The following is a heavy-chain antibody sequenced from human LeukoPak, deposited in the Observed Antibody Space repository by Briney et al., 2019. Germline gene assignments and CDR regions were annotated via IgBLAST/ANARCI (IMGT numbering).Heavy chain of an antibody. CDR2: IKSKTDGGTT. D-gene: IGHD6-13*01. Sequence: GGSLRLSCAASGFTFSNAWMSWVRQAPGKGLEWVGRIKSKTDGGTTDYAAPVKGRFTISRDDSKNTLYLQMNSLKTEDTAVYYCTTDGSIAPAGTKPTRFAPWGQGTLVTVSS. CDR1: GFTFSNAW. J-gene: IGHJ5*02. CDR3: TTDGSIAPAGTKPTRFAP. V-gene: IGHV3-15*01.